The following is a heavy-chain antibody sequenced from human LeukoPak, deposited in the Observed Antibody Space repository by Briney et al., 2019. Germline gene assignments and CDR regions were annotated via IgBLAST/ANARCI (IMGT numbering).Heavy chain of an antibody. D-gene: IGHD2-2*01. CDR3: ARGGLVGAFDY. CDR2: ITNDALAT. CDR1: GFTLSNYW. J-gene: IGHJ4*02. V-gene: IGHV3-74*01. Sequence: PGGSLRHSCATSGFTLSNYWMHWVRQVPGEGLVWVSHITNDALATNYADSVKGRFIISRDSAKNTLYLQMNNLRAEDTAVYYCARGGLVGAFDYWGQGTLVTVSS.